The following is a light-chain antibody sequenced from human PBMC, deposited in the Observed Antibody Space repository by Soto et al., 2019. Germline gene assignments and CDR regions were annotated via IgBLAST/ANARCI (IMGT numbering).Light chain of an antibody. CDR2: AAS. J-gene: IGKJ2*01. CDR3: QQSTYIPYT. CDR1: QTIDTY. Sequence: DIQMTQSPSSLSASVGDRVTITCRASQTIDTYLNWYQQNPGKAPKLLIYAASTLQNGVTSWFCGIATRTDFSHTISTPQPENSATYSWQQSTYIPYTFGQGTKLEIK. V-gene: IGKV1-39*01.